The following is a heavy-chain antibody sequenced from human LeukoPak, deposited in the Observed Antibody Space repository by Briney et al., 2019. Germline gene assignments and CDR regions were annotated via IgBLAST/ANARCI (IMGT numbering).Heavy chain of an antibody. D-gene: IGHD3-10*01. J-gene: IGHJ4*02. CDR2: IYYSGST. V-gene: IGHV4-39*07. CDR1: GGSISSSSYY. Sequence: SKTLSLTCTVSGGSISSSSYYWGWIRQPPGKGLEWIGSIYYSGSTYYNPSLKSRVTISVDTSKNQFSLKLSSVTAADTAVYYCARDKSCDYWGQGTLVTVSS. CDR3: ARDKSCDY.